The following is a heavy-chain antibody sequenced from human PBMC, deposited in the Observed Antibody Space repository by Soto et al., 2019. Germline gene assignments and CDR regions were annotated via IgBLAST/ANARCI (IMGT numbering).Heavy chain of an antibody. CDR3: SRDPSDYDFWSGYMDYWGQGPLVTVSSGKESSGESLKISCKGSGYSFTSYFDY. CDR2: INPSGDST. Sequence: ASVKVSCKASGYTFTSYYMHWVRQTPGQGLEWMGIINPSGDSTSYAQKYKGRVTMTRDTSTSTVYMEMSSLRSEDTALYYCSRDPSDYDFWSGYMDYWGQGPLVTVSSGKESSGESLKISCKGSGYSFTSYFDYWGQGSLVTVSS. D-gene: IGHD3-3*01. CDR1: GYTFTSYY. V-gene: IGHV1-46*01. J-gene: IGHJ4*02.